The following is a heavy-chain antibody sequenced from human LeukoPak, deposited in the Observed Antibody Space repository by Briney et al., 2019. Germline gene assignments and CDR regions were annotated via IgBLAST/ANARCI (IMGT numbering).Heavy chain of an antibody. V-gene: IGHV7-4-1*02. CDR2: INTNTGNP. Sequence: ASVKVSCKASGYTFTNYAMNWERQAPGQGLEWMGWINTNTGNPTYAQGFTGRFVFSLDTSVSTTYLQINSLKTEDTAVYYCARSLGYSSSWSLGYWGQGTLVTVSS. CDR3: ARSLGYSSSWSLGY. J-gene: IGHJ4*02. D-gene: IGHD6-13*01. CDR1: GYTFTNYA.